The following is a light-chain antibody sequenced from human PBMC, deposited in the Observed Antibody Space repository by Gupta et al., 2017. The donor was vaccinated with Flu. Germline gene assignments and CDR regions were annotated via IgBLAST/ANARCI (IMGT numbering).Light chain of an antibody. CDR1: QNIRRY. CDR3: QQSYSRPWT. Sequence: PSSLSASVGDRVTITCRASQNIRRYLSWYQQKPGKAPKLLIYGASSLQNGVPSTFSGSGSGTDFTLTISSLQPEDFATYYCQQSYSRPWTFGQGTEVEIK. J-gene: IGKJ1*01. V-gene: IGKV1-39*01. CDR2: GAS.